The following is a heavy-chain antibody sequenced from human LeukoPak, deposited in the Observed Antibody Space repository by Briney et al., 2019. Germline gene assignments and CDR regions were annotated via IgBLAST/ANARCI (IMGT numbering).Heavy chain of an antibody. CDR2: ISSNGGST. CDR1: GFTFSSYA. Sequence: GGSLRLSCAASGFTFSSYAMHWVRQAPGKGLEYVSAISSNGGSTYYANSVKGRFTISRDNSKNTLYLQMNSLRAEDTAVYYCARDGAFGVAMDVWGKGTTVTISS. V-gene: IGHV3-64*01. J-gene: IGHJ6*03. CDR3: ARDGAFGVAMDV. D-gene: IGHD3-3*01.